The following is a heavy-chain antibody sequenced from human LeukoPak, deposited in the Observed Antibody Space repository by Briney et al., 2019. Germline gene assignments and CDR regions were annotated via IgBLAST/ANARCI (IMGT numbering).Heavy chain of an antibody. J-gene: IGHJ4*02. CDR1: GGSISSSGYY. CDR2: IYTSGST. Sequence: SETLSLTCTVSGGSISSSGYYWGWIRQPPGKGLEWIGRIYTSGSTNYNPSLKSRVTISVDTSKNQFSLKLSSVTAADTAVYYCARGFLEWLWIFDYWGQGTLVTVSS. CDR3: ARGFLEWLWIFDY. D-gene: IGHD3-3*01. V-gene: IGHV4-39*07.